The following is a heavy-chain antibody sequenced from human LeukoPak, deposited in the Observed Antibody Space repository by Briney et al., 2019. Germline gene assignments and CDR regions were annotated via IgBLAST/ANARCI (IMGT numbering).Heavy chain of an antibody. J-gene: IGHJ4*02. V-gene: IGHV3-7*01. CDR3: ARGGYDFWSGYYRIGPYYFDY. Sequence: GGSLRLSCAASGFIFSSYWMSWVRQAPGKGLEWVANIKQDGSEKYYVDSVKGRFTISRDNAKNSLYLQMNSLRAEDTAVYYCARGGYDFWSGYYRIGPYYFDYWGQGTLVTVSS. D-gene: IGHD3-3*01. CDR2: IKQDGSEK. CDR1: GFIFSSYW.